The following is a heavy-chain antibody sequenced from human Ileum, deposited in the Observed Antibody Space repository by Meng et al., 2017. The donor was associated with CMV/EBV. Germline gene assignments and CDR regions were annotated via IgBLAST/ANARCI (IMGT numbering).Heavy chain of an antibody. V-gene: IGHV4-59*01. D-gene: IGHD7-27*01. CDR1: GDSISNYY. J-gene: IGHJ2*01. CDR3: AKNLLGNWHLDL. Sequence: SETLSLTCTVSGDSISNYYWNWIRQSPEKGLEWIGYISYIGRTIYNPSLDRRVTISVDASKNRVSLNLRSVTAADTAIYYCAKNLLGNWHLDLWGRGSLVTVSS. CDR2: ISYIGRT.